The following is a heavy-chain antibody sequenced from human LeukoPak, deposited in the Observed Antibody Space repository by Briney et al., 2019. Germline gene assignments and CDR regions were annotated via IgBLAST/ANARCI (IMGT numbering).Heavy chain of an antibody. V-gene: IGHV4-38-2*02. Sequence: SETLSLACTVSGYSIISDYYWGWIRQPPGKELEWIGSIFHTGTTYYDPSLRSRVTISVDTSKNQFSLKLSSVTAADTAVYYCARFSRDGYNSDAFDIWGQGTMVTVSS. D-gene: IGHD5-24*01. CDR1: GYSIISDYY. J-gene: IGHJ3*02. CDR3: ARFSRDGYNSDAFDI. CDR2: IFHTGTT.